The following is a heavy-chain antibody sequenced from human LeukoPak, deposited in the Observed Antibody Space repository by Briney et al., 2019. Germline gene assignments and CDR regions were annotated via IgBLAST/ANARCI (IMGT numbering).Heavy chain of an antibody. CDR3: ARIRFYDILTGYYLDQYYFDY. CDR2: INHSGST. CDR1: GGSISSSSYY. J-gene: IGHJ4*02. Sequence: SETLSLTCTVSGGSISSSSYYWSWIRQPPGKGLEWIGEINHSGSTNYNPSLKSRVTISVDTSKNQFSLKLSSVTAADTAVYYCARIRFYDILTGYYLDQYYFDYWGQGTLVTVSS. D-gene: IGHD3-9*01. V-gene: IGHV4-39*07.